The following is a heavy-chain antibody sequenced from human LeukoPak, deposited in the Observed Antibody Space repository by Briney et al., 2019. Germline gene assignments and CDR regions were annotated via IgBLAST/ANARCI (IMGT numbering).Heavy chain of an antibody. J-gene: IGHJ4*02. CDR3: TSDDAVGGGYLDY. D-gene: IGHD6-19*01. V-gene: IGHV3-23*01. CDR1: GFTFTNYA. Sequence: GGSLRLSCVASGFTFTNYAMTWVRQAPGKGLEWVSGIRDRDDNTYYADSVKGRFTISRDKSKNTLLLQMNSLRAEDTAIYFCTSDDAVGGGYLDYWGQGALVTVSP. CDR2: IRDRDDNT.